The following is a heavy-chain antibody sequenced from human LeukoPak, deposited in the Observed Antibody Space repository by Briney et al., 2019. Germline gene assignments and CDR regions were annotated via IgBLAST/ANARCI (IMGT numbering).Heavy chain of an antibody. CDR1: GYTFTSYG. V-gene: IGHV1-18*01. CDR3: ARVGGLQAGDYVPPHPNAFDI. D-gene: IGHD4-17*01. Sequence: ASVKVSCKASGYTFTSYGISWVRQAPGQGLEWMGWISAYKGNTNYAQKLQGRVTMTTDTSTSTAYMELRSLRSDDTAVYYCARVGGLQAGDYVPPHPNAFDIWGQGTMVTVSS. J-gene: IGHJ3*02. CDR2: ISAYKGNT.